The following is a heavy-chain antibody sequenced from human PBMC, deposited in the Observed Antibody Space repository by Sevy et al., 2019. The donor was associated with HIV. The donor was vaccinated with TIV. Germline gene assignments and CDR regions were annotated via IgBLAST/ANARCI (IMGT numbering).Heavy chain of an antibody. V-gene: IGHV1-2*02. J-gene: IGHJ6*02. CDR2: ISPKSGAT. D-gene: IGHD3-3*01. CDR3: ARESYDFWTGPVDYDYGMDV. Sequence: ASVKVSCKASGYSFSDSGYYVHWVRQAPGQGLEWMGWISPKSGATKYAQKFQGRVTMTRDTSVSTANMELTRLTSDDTAVYYCARESYDFWTGPVDYDYGMDVWGQGTTVTVSS. CDR1: GYSFSDSGYY.